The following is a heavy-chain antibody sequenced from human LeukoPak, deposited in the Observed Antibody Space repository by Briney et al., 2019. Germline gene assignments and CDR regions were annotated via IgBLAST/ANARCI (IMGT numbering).Heavy chain of an antibody. D-gene: IGHD2-21*02. CDR2: IYSGGST. J-gene: IGHJ6*02. CDR3: ARDRIVVVTAIPYYYGMDV. CDR1: GFTVSSNY. Sequence: GGSLRLSCAASGFTVSSNYMSWVRQAPGKGLEWVSVIYSGGSTYYADSVKGRFTISRDNSKNTLYLQMNGLRAEDTAVYYCARDRIVVVTAIPYYYGMDVWGQGTTVTVSS. V-gene: IGHV3-66*01.